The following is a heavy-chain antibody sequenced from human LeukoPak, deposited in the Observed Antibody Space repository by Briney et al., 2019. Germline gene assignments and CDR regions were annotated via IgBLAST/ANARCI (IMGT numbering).Heavy chain of an antibody. CDR1: GGSISSSSNY. CDR2: IFYSAST. CDR3: TATGTCSSINSLDY. V-gene: IGHV4-39*01. J-gene: IGHJ4*02. D-gene: IGHD1-7*01. Sequence: PSETLSLTCTVSGGSISSSSNYCGWIRQPPGKGLEWIGSIFYSASTYYNPSLKSRVTIAMDTSKNQFSLKLSSVTAADTAVYYCTATGTCSSINSLDYWGQGTLVTVSS.